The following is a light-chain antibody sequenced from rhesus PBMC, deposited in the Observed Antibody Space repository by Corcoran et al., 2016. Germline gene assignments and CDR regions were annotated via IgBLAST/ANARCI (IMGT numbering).Light chain of an antibody. CDR2: AAS. CDR1: QNIYTH. Sequence: DIQMTQSPSALSASVGDRFTISGRASQNIYTHLAWYQQKPGKAPKLLIYAASSLQTGIPSRFSGSLSRSDFPLTLSSLQPDDTAAYYCQHYSGNPFPFGPGAKLDIQ. J-gene: IGKJ3*01. V-gene: IGKV1S12*01. CDR3: QHYSGNPFP.